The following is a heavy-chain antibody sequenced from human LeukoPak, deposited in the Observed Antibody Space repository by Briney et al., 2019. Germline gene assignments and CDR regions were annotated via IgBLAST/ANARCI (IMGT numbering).Heavy chain of an antibody. V-gene: IGHV1-69*05. J-gene: IGHJ4*02. Sequence: SVKVSCKASGGTFSSYAISWVRQAPGQGLEWMGGITPIFGTANYAQKFQGRVTITTDESTSTAYMELSSLRSEDTAVYYCARGPMVGAIDYWGQGTLVTVSS. CDR1: GGTFSSYA. CDR3: ARGPMVGAIDY. D-gene: IGHD1-26*01. CDR2: ITPIFGTA.